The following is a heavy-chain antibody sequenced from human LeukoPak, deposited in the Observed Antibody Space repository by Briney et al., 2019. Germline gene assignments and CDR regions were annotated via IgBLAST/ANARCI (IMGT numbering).Heavy chain of an antibody. D-gene: IGHD3-3*01. CDR2: MYPSGCT. V-gene: IGHV4-4*07. Sequence: SETLSLTRTVCGGSISRYYWRGIRQPAGRGRAWVGRMYPSGCTNYHPALKSRVTMSVDTSKNQFSLQLSSVTAADTAVYYCARDYDFRPGAFDIWGQGTMVTVSS. J-gene: IGHJ3*02. CDR1: GGSISRYY. CDR3: ARDYDFRPGAFDI.